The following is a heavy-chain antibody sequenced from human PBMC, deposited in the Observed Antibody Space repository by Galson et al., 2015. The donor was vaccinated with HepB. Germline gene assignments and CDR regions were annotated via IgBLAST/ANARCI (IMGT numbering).Heavy chain of an antibody. J-gene: IGHJ6*02. CDR1: GFTFSSYA. CDR3: AKRGSSRYFDWNIMGKGYYYYGMDV. CDR2: ISGSGGST. Sequence: SLRLSCAASGFTFSSYAMSWVRQAPGKGLEWVSAISGSGGSTYYADSVKGRFTISRDNSKNTLYLQMNSLRAEDTAVYYCAKRGSSRYFDWNIMGKGYYYYGMDVWGQGTTVTVSS. V-gene: IGHV3-23*01. D-gene: IGHD3-9*01.